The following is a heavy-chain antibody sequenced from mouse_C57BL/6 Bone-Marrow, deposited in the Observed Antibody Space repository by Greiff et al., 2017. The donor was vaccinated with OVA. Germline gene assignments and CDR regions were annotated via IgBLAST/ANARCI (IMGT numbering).Heavy chain of an antibody. J-gene: IGHJ3*01. D-gene: IGHD2-3*01. CDR2: IDPADSYT. CDR3: AGGDGYPVAY. V-gene: IGHV1-69*01. Sequence: QVQLQQPGAELVMPGASVKLSCKASGYTFTSYWMHWVKQRPGQGLEWIGEIDPADSYTNYNQKFKGKSTLTVDKSSSTAYMQLSSLTSEDAAVYCCAGGDGYPVAYWGQGTLVTVSA. CDR1: GYTFTSYW.